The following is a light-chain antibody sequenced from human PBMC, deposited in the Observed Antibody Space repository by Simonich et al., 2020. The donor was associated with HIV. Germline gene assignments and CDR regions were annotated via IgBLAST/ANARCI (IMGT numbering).Light chain of an antibody. CDR2: VDSDGSH. Sequence: QLVLTQSPSASASLGASVRLTCTLSSGHSRYNIAWHQQQPEKGPRYLMNVDSDGSHSKGDGIPERFSGASDGAERYPTIASLQSEDEADYYCQTWGAGAGANWVFGGGTKLTVL. J-gene: IGLJ3*02. CDR3: QTWGAGAGANWV. V-gene: IGLV4-69*01. CDR1: SGHSRYN.